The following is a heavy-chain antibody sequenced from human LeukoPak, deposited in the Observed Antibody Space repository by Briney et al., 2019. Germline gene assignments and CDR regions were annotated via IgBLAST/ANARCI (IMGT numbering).Heavy chain of an antibody. V-gene: IGHV1-8*01. CDR2: MEPNSGNT. Sequence: ASAKVSCKASVYTSTSYVINSVREATGQGLEWRGWMEPNSGNTGYAQNVQGRVNMTRNTSISTNYIELSSMRSQGTAVYYCARGRTEWPNLNWFDPWGQGTLVTVSS. D-gene: IGHD3-3*01. CDR3: ARGRTEWPNLNWFDP. CDR1: VYTSTSYV. J-gene: IGHJ5*02.